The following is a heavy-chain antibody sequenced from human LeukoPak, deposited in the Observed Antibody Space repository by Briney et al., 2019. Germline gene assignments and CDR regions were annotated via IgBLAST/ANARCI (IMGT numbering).Heavy chain of an antibody. CDR3: ARVSVTTNAPFDI. V-gene: IGHV4-59*01. J-gene: IGHJ3*02. Sequence: SETLSLTCTVSGGSISSYYWGWIRQPPGKGLEWIGYIYYSGSTNYNPSLKSRVTISVDTSKNQFSLKLSSVTAADTAVYYCARVSVTTNAPFDIWGQGTMVTVSS. CDR2: IYYSGST. D-gene: IGHD4-17*01. CDR1: GGSISSYY.